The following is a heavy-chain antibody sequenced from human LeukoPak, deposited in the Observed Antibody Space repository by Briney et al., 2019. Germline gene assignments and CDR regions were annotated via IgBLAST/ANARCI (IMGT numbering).Heavy chain of an antibody. CDR2: IIPIIGTA. Sequence: ASVKVSCKASGGTFSSYAISWVRQAPGQGLEWMGGIIPIIGTANYAQKFQGRVTITTDESTSTAYMELRSLRSDDTAVYYCARARYCSSTSCPRVGLYYYYYMDVWGKGTTVTVSS. J-gene: IGHJ6*03. CDR1: GGTFSSYA. CDR3: ARARYCSSTSCPRVGLYYYYYMDV. V-gene: IGHV1-69*05. D-gene: IGHD2-2*01.